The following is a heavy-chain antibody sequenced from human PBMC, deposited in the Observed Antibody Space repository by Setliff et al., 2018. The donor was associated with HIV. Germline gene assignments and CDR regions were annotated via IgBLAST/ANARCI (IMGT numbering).Heavy chain of an antibody. D-gene: IGHD5-18*01. CDR2: IYYSGST. CDR3: AKDAAALPAINYYYYYIDF. Sequence: SETLSLTCTVSGGSISSSSYYWGWIRQPPGKGLEWIGSIYYSGSTYYNPSLKSRVTISVDTSKNQFSLKLSSVTDADTAVYYCAKDAAALPAINYYYYYIDFWGKGTTVTVSS. CDR1: GGSISSSSYY. V-gene: IGHV4-39*02. J-gene: IGHJ6*03.